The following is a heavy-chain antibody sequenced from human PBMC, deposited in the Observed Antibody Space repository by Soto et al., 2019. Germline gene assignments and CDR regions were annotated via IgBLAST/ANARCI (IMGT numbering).Heavy chain of an antibody. D-gene: IGHD1-26*01. CDR2: ISTSGGST. CDR1: GFTSGSHA. J-gene: IGHJ4*02. V-gene: IGHV3-23*01. Sequence: PGGSLRLSSAASGFTSGSHAMNWVRQAPGKGLQWVSSISTSGGSTYYADSVKGRFTVSRDNSRNTLYLRMNSLRAEDTAMYYCAKGHSRNYAIDHWGQGTLVTVSS. CDR3: AKGHSRNYAIDH.